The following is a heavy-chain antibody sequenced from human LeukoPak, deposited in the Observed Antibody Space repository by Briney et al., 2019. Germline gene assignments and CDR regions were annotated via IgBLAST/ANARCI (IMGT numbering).Heavy chain of an antibody. CDR1: GYTFTGYY. Sequence: GASVKVSCKASGYTFTGYYMHWVRQAPGQGLEWMGWINPNSGGTNYAQKFQGRVTMTRDTSISTAYMELSRLRSHDTAVYYCARHDDEGYGPDYWGQGTLVTVSS. CDR3: ARHDDEGYGPDY. V-gene: IGHV1-2*02. J-gene: IGHJ4*02. D-gene: IGHD5-12*01. CDR2: INPNSGGT.